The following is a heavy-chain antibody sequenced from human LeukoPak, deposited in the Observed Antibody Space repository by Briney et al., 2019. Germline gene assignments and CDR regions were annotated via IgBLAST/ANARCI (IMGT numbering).Heavy chain of an antibody. CDR2: IYYSGST. CDR3: ARVPRSSSWYAGGFGRGFDY. J-gene: IGHJ4*02. D-gene: IGHD6-13*01. CDR1: GGSISSGGYY. V-gene: IGHV4-31*03. Sequence: SETLSLTCTVSGGSISSGGYYWSWIRQHPGKGLEWIGYIYYSGSTYYNPSLKSRVTISVDTSKNQFSLKLSSVTAADTAVYYCARVPRSSSWYAGGFGRGFDYWGQGTLVTVSS.